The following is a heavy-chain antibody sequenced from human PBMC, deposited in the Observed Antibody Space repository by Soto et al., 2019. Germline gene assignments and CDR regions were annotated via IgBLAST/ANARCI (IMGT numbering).Heavy chain of an antibody. D-gene: IGHD1-1*01. CDR3: VRDGTKTLRDWFDP. CDR1: GASISGYY. Sequence: SETLSLTCTVSGASISGYYWSWIRKSAGKRLEWIGRIYATGTTDYNPSLKSRVMMSVDTSKKQFSLRLRSVTAADTAVYYCVRDGTKTLRDWFDPWGQGISVTVSS. CDR2: IYATGTT. V-gene: IGHV4-4*07. J-gene: IGHJ5*02.